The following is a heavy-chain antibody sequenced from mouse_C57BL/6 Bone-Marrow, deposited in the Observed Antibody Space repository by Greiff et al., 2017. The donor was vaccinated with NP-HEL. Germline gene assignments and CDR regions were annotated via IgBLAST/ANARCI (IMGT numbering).Heavy chain of an antibody. Sequence: EVQLVESGGGLVQPGGSLKLSCAASGFTFSDYYMYWVRQTPEKRLEWVAYISNGGGSTYYPDTVKGRFTISRDNAKNTLYLQMSRLKSEDTAMYYCARLGYGSSPHYFDYWGQGTTLTVSS. J-gene: IGHJ2*01. D-gene: IGHD1-1*01. CDR2: ISNGGGST. CDR1: GFTFSDYY. CDR3: ARLGYGSSPHYFDY. V-gene: IGHV5-12*01.